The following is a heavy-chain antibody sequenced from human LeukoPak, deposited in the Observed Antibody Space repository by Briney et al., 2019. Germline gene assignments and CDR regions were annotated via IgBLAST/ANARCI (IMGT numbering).Heavy chain of an antibody. CDR3: AKADIVATIYNY. J-gene: IGHJ4*02. D-gene: IGHD5-12*01. CDR1: GFTFSSYA. CDR2: ISGSGGST. Sequence: GGSLRLSCAASGFTFSSYAMSWVRQAPGKGLEWVSAISGSGGSTYYADSVKGRFTISRDNSKNTLYLQMNSLRAEDTAVHYCAKADIVATIYNYWGQGTLVTVSS. V-gene: IGHV3-23*01.